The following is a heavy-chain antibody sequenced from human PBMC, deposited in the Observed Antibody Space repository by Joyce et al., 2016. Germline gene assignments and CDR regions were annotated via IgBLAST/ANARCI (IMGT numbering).Heavy chain of an antibody. D-gene: IGHD3-22*01. J-gene: IGHJ4*02. CDR1: GLPFGLYT. CDR2: VRTKGFGGTK. Sequence: EVQLVESGGGLVQPGRSLRLSCKTSGLPFGLYTLSWVRQAPGKGLEWVSFVRTKGFGGTKEYAASVKGRFTISRDDSNNIAYLQMNSLKTEDTATYFCTSSFETSGYYPTDYWGQGTLVTVSS. CDR3: TSSFETSGYYPTDY. V-gene: IGHV3-49*04.